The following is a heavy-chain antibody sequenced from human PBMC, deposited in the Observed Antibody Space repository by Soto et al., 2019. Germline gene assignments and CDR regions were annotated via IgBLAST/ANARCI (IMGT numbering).Heavy chain of an antibody. V-gene: IGHV3-7*01. Sequence: EVQLVESGGGLVQPGGSLRLSCAASGFTFSSYWMSWVRQAPGKGLEWVANIKQDGSEKYYVDSGKGRSTIYRDNAKNSRYLQMNRLSAEDAVVYYCGREGAGCFQHWGQGTLVTVSS. CDR1: GFTFSSYW. CDR2: IKQDGSEK. D-gene: IGHD1-26*01. J-gene: IGHJ1*01. CDR3: GREGAGCFQH.